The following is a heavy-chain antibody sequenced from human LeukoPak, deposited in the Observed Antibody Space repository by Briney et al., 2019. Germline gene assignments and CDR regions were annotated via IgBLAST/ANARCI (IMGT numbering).Heavy chain of an antibody. Sequence: SETLSLTCAVSGASIISSVWWSWVRQPPGKGLEWIGEIHHSGSANYSPFLRSRLTITIDTSKGHLSLNLSSVTAADTAVYYCAGYFDGSPGFYPGDNWDQGTLVIVSS. CDR3: AGYFDGSPGFYPGDN. CDR2: IHHSGSA. D-gene: IGHD3-22*01. V-gene: IGHV4-4*02. CDR1: GASIISSVW. J-gene: IGHJ4*02.